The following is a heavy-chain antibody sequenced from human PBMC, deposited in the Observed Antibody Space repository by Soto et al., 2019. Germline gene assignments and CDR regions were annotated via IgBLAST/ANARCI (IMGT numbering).Heavy chain of an antibody. CDR3: ARDPVYNWNYLRFDP. Sequence: QGQLVESGGGLVKPGGSLRLSCAASAFSFSDYYMSWIRQAPGKGLEWGSYISGSGSTMYYADSVRGRFTISRDNAKNSLYQQMNSLRVEDAAVYYCARDPVYNWNYLRFDPWGQGTLVSVSS. CDR1: AFSFSDYY. D-gene: IGHD1-7*01. CDR2: ISGSGSTM. J-gene: IGHJ5*02. V-gene: IGHV3-11*01.